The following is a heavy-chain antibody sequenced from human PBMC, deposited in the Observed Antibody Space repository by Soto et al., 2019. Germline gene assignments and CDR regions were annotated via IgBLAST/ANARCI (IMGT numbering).Heavy chain of an antibody. V-gene: IGHV1-46*03. Sequence: QVQLVQSGAEVKKPGASVKVSCKASGYTFTNYYVHWVRQAPAQGLEWMGMINPSGGSTNYAQKFKGRLTMARDTSTSTVYMELSSLRSEDTAVYYCARRYSSRWHFDYWGQGTLVTVSS. CDR3: ARRYSSRWHFDY. D-gene: IGHD6-13*01. CDR1: GYTFTNYY. J-gene: IGHJ4*02. CDR2: INPSGGST.